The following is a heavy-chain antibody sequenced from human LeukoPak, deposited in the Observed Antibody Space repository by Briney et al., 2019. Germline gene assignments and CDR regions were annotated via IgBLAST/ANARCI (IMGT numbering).Heavy chain of an antibody. CDR2: INAGNGNT. CDR3: ARVFMLKGVRALEPAYYFDY. CDR1: GYTFTSYA. Sequence: GASVKVSCKASGYTFTSYAMHWVRQAPGQRLEWMGWINAGNGNTKYSQKFQGRVTITRDTSASTAYMELSSLRSEDTAVYYCARVFMLKGVRALEPAYYFDYWGQGTLVTVSS. J-gene: IGHJ4*02. V-gene: IGHV1-3*01. D-gene: IGHD3-10*01.